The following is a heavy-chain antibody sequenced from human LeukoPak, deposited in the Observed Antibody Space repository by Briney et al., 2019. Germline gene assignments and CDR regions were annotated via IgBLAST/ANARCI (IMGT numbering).Heavy chain of an antibody. D-gene: IGHD2-2*01. Sequence: ASVKVSCKASGGTFSSYAISWVRQAPGQGLEWMGGIIPIFGTANYAQKFQGRVTITADESTSTAYMELSSLRSEDTAVYYCARGQCSSTSCRSYYYMDVWGKGTTVTVSS. V-gene: IGHV1-69*13. CDR1: GGTFSSYA. CDR2: IIPIFGTA. J-gene: IGHJ6*03. CDR3: ARGQCSSTSCRSYYYMDV.